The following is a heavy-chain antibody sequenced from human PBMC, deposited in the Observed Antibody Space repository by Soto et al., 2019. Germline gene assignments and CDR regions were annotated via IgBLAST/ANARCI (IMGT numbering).Heavy chain of an antibody. D-gene: IGHD1-26*01. CDR1: GGSISSGSYY. J-gene: IGHJ6*02. CDR2: IYYSGST. Sequence: SETLSLTCTVSGGSISSGSYYWGWSRQPPGKGLEWIGSIYYSGSTYYNPSLKSRVTISVDTSKNQFSLKLSSVTAADTAVYYCARQVGATTYYYYYGMDVWGQGTTVTVSS. CDR3: ARQVGATTYYYYYGMDV. V-gene: IGHV4-39*01.